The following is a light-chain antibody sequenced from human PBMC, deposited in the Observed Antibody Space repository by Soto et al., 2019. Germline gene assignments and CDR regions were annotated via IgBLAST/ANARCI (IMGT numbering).Light chain of an antibody. Sequence: DVVMTQTPLSLSVAPGQPASISCKSSQSLLHITGETFLFWYLQKPGQSPQLLIYEVSTRVSGVPDRFRGSGSGTDFTLEISRVETDDVGIYYCMQSTPLPPTLGQGTRLGIE. CDR1: QSLLHITGETF. CDR3: MQSTPLPPT. CDR2: EVS. J-gene: IGKJ5*01. V-gene: IGKV2D-29*02.